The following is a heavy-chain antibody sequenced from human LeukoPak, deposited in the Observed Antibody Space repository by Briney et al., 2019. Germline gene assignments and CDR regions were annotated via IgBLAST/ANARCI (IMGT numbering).Heavy chain of an antibody. D-gene: IGHD3-16*01. Sequence: ASVKVSCKASGYTFTSYGINWVRQAPGQGLEWMGWISAYNSNTHYAQKLQGRVTMTTDTSTSTAYMEVRSLRSDDTAVYYCAREPARGLWYFDYWGQGTLVTVSS. CDR1: GYTFTSYG. J-gene: IGHJ4*02. CDR3: AREPARGLWYFDY. V-gene: IGHV1-18*01. CDR2: ISAYNSNT.